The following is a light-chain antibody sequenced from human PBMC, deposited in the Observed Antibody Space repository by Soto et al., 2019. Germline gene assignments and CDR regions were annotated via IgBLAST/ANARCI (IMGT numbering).Light chain of an antibody. V-gene: IGKV3-15*01. J-gene: IGKJ5*01. CDR2: AAS. CDR1: QSVNRN. CDR3: QQYNSWSSIP. Sequence: EILLTQSPATLSVSPGERATLSCRSSQSVNRNLGWYQQKPGQAPRLLIFAASTRAPGNPARFSRSGSGTEFTLTISGLQSEDFAVYYFQQYNSWSSIPFGQGIRLEVK.